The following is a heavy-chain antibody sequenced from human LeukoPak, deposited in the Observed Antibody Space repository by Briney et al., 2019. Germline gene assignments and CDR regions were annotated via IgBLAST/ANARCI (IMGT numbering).Heavy chain of an antibody. CDR2: IYYSGST. CDR1: GGSISSYY. V-gene: IGHV4-59*01. Sequence: SETLSLTCTVSGGSISSYYWSWIRQPTGKGLEWIGYIYYSGSTNYNPSLKSRVTISVDTSKNQFSLKLSSVTAADTAVYYCAGGHYYYYGMDVWGQGTTVTVSS. CDR3: AGGHYYYYGMDV. J-gene: IGHJ6*02.